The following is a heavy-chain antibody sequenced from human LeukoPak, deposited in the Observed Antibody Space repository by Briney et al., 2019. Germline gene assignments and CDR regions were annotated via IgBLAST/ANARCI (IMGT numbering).Heavy chain of an antibody. J-gene: IGHJ4*02. CDR1: GFTFSSYA. CDR3: AKDENGDYTYYFDY. D-gene: IGHD4-17*01. V-gene: IGHV3-23*01. Sequence: GGSLRLSCAASGFTFSSYAMSWVRQAPGKGLEWVSAISGSGGSTYYADSVKGRFTISRGNSKNTLYLQMNSLRAEDTAVYYCAKDENGDYTYYFDYWGQGTLVTVSS. CDR2: ISGSGGST.